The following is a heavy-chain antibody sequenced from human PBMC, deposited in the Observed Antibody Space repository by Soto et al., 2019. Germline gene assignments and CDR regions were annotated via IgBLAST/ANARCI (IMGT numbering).Heavy chain of an antibody. CDR2: MNPNSGNT. CDR1: GYTFTSYD. J-gene: IGHJ6*02. V-gene: IGHV1-8*01. Sequence: QVQLVQSGAEVKKPGASVKVSCKASGYTFTSYDINWVRQATGQGLEWMGWMNPNSGNTGYAQKFQGRVTMTRNTSISTAYMELSSLRSEDTAVYYCARWKQLAYCGGDCSIGMDVWGQGTTVTVSS. D-gene: IGHD2-21*02. CDR3: ARWKQLAYCGGDCSIGMDV.